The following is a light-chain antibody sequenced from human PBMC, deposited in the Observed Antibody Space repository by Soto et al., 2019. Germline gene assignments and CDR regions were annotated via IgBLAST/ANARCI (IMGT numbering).Light chain of an antibody. CDR1: QSVSSSY. CDR3: QQYGSSIT. V-gene: IGKV3-20*01. J-gene: IGKJ5*01. CDR2: GAS. Sequence: EIVLTQSPGTLSLATGERATLSCRASQSVSSSYLAWYQQKPGQAPRLLIYGASSRATGIPDRFSGSGSGTDFTLTISRLEPEDFALYYCQQYGSSITFGQGTRLEIK.